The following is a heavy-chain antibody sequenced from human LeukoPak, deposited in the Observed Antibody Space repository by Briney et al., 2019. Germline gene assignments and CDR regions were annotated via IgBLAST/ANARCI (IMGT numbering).Heavy chain of an antibody. J-gene: IGHJ4*02. CDR3: AKVRLYCSGGSSCYYHPVDY. Sequence: GGSLRLSCVVSEFTFSSYAMRWVRQAPGKGLEWVSVISGSGGSTYYADSVKGRFTISRDNSKNTLYLQMNSLRAEDTAVYYCAKVRLYCSGGSSCYYHPVDYWGQGTLVTVSS. CDR2: ISGSGGST. V-gene: IGHV3-23*01. CDR1: EFTFSSYA. D-gene: IGHD2-15*01.